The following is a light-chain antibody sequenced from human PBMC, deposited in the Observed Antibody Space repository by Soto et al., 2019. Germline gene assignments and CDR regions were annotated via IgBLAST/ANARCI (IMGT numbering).Light chain of an antibody. CDR1: QTVGKD. CDR2: DAS. CDR3: QQRSAWPFT. V-gene: IGKV3-11*02. Sequence: IALTQSPATLSLSPGERASLSCRASQTVGKDLAWYQVRPGQAPRLLIFDASTRATGVPPRFSGSRSGCDFTLPSSSLEPEDFALYYCQQRSAWPFTFGGGTSVLIK. J-gene: IGKJ4*01.